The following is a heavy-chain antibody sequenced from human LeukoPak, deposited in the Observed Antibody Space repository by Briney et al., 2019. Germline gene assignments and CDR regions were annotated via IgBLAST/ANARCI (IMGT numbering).Heavy chain of an antibody. Sequence: GGSLRLSCAASGFTFISYWMHWLRPAPGKGLVWVSRINGYGSSTDFADSVKGRFTISRDNAKNTLYLQMNSLRAEDTAVYYCARDAPGNTALDYWGQGTLVTVSS. CDR2: INGYGSST. J-gene: IGHJ4*02. D-gene: IGHD5-18*01. CDR1: GFTFISYW. CDR3: ARDAPGNTALDY. V-gene: IGHV3-74*01.